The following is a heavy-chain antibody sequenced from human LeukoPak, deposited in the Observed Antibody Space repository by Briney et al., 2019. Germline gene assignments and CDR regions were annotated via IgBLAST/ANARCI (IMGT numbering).Heavy chain of an antibody. V-gene: IGHV3-23*01. D-gene: IGHD6-19*01. CDR2: ISGSGGST. Sequence: GGSLRLSCAASGFTFSSYGMSWVRQAPGKGLEWVSAISGSGGSTYYADSVKGRFTISRDNSKNTLYLQMNSLRAEDTAVYYCAKSTLDSRGWLGGNYFDYGGRGTLVTVSS. J-gene: IGHJ4*02. CDR1: GFTFSSYG. CDR3: AKSTLDSRGWLGGNYFDY.